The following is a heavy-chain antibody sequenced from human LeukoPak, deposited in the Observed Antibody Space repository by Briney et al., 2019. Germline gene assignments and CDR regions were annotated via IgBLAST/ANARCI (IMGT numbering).Heavy chain of an antibody. V-gene: IGHV3-23*01. Sequence: GGSLRLSCAASRFIFSIYDMNWVRQAPGEGLEWVSGISGSGSGGNIYYADSVKGRFTISRDNSKNTLYMQMNSLRAEDTAVYYCAKGRGYNYWDGFDIWGQGTMVTVSS. CDR1: RFIFSIYD. CDR2: ISGSGSGGNI. CDR3: AKGRGYNYWDGFDI. D-gene: IGHD5-24*01. J-gene: IGHJ3*02.